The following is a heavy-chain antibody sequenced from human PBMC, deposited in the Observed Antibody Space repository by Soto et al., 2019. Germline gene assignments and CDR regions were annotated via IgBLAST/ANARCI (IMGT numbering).Heavy chain of an antibody. CDR1: GFTLSSYD. CDR2: IGIDGDT. V-gene: IGHV3-13*04. CDR3: ARGSPLDSAYDATMDY. J-gene: IGHJ4*02. Sequence: EVQLVESGGGLVQPGGSLRLSCAASGFTLSSYDMHWVRQATGKGLEWVSSIGIDGDTYYPGSVKGRFTISRENAKNSLYLQMNSLRAGDTAVYYCARGSPLDSAYDATMDYWGQGTLVTVSS. D-gene: IGHD5-12*01.